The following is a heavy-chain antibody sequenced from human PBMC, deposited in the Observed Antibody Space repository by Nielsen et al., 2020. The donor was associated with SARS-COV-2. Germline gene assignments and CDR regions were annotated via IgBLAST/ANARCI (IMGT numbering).Heavy chain of an antibody. CDR2: INTNTGNP. J-gene: IGHJ5*02. CDR3: ARDTSGSMDNWFDP. V-gene: IGHV7-4-1*02. D-gene: IGHD2-2*01. Sequence: ASVKVSCKASGYTFTSYAMNWVRQAPGQGLEWMGWINTNTGNPTYAQGFTGRFVFSLDTSVSTAFLQISSLKAEDTGVYYCARDTSGSMDNWFDPWGQGTLVTVSS. CDR1: GYTFTSYA.